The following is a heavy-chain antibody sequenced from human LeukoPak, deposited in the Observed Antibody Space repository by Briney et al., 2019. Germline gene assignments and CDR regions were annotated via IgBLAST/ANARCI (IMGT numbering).Heavy chain of an antibody. D-gene: IGHD3-22*01. J-gene: IGHJ4*02. CDR3: ARGAIVVVITSYYFDY. CDR1: GGSISSSSYY. V-gene: IGHV4-39*07. CDR2: IYYSGST. Sequence: SETLSLTCTVPGGSISSSSYYWGWIRQPPGTGLEWIGSIYYSGSTYYNPSLKSRITISVDTSKNQFSLKLSSVTAADTAVYYCARGAIVVVITSYYFDYWGQGTLVTVSS.